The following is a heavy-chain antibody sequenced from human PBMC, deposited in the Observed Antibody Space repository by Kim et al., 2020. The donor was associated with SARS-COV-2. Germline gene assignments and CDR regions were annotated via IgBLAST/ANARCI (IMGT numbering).Heavy chain of an antibody. J-gene: IGHJ3*02. Sequence: TANYAQKFQGSVTITADESTSTAYMELSSLRSEDTAVYYCAREAVDAFDIWGQGTMVTVSS. D-gene: IGHD6-19*01. CDR3: AREAVDAFDI. CDR2: TA. V-gene: IGHV1-69*01.